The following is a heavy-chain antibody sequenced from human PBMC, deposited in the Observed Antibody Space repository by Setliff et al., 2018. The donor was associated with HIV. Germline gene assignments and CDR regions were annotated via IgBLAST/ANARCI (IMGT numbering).Heavy chain of an antibody. V-gene: IGHV4-59*01. Sequence: SETLSLTCTVSDGSFSSDYWTWIRQTPGKGLEWIGYIYYSGSTKYSPTLKSRVTMSIDTSKNQFSLKVRSVSAADTAVYYCARDPPGYGDSNDYWGQGMLVTVSS. CDR1: DGSFSSDY. D-gene: IGHD4-17*01. CDR2: IYYSGST. J-gene: IGHJ4*02. CDR3: ARDPPGYGDSNDY.